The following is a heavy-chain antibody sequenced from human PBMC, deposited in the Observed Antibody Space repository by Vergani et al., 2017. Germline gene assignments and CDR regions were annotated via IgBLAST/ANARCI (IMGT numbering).Heavy chain of an antibody. V-gene: IGHV3-30*03. CDR2: ISYDGSNK. J-gene: IGHJ2*01. CDR3: CSVTTKSDFDL. D-gene: IGHD4-17*01. CDR1: GFTFSSYG. Sequence: QVQLVESGGGVVQPGRSLRLSCAASGFTFSSYGMHWVRQAPGKGLEWVAVISYDGSNKYYAESVKGRFTISRDNSKNTLYLQMNSLRAEDTAVYYCCSVTTKSDFDLWGRGTLVTVSS.